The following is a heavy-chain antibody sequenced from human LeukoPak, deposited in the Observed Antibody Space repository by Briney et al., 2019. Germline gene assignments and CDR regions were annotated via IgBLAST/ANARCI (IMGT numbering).Heavy chain of an antibody. Sequence: GGSLRLSCAASGFTFSSYAMSWVRQAPGKGLEWVSAISGSGGSTYYADSVKGRFTISRDNSKNTLYLQMNSLRAEDTAVYYCAKCRNSAIGTYYGSGSYLAFDYWGQGTLVTVSS. CDR1: GFTFSSYA. CDR2: ISGSGGST. J-gene: IGHJ4*02. V-gene: IGHV3-23*01. D-gene: IGHD3-10*01. CDR3: AKCRNSAIGTYYGSGSYLAFDY.